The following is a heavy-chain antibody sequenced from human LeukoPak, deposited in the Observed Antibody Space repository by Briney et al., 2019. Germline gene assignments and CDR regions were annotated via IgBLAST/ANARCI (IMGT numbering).Heavy chain of an antibody. V-gene: IGHV3-23*01. D-gene: IGHD6-19*01. J-gene: IGHJ4*02. CDR3: ARVDSSVMTFDY. CDR2: ISGSGGST. CDR1: GFTFSSYA. Sequence: GGSLRLSCAASGFTFSSYAMSWVRQAPGKGLEWVSAISGSGGSTYYADSVKGRFTISRDNSKNTLYLQMNSLRAEDTAVYYCARVDSSVMTFDYWGQGTLVTVSS.